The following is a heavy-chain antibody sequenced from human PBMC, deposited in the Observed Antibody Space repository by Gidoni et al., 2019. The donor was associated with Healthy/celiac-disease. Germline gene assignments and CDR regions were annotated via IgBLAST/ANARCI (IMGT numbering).Heavy chain of an antibody. J-gene: IGHJ4*02. D-gene: IGHD6-6*01. CDR3: ARSPRSSSVGHSANDY. V-gene: IGHV4-34*01. CDR1: GGSFSGYY. Sequence: QVQLQQWGAGLLKPSETLSLTCAVYGGSFSGYYWSWIRQPPGKGLEWIGEINHSGSTNYNPSLKSRVTISVDTSKNQFSLKLSSVTAADTAVYYCARSPRSSSVGHSANDYWGQGTLVTVSS. CDR2: INHSGST.